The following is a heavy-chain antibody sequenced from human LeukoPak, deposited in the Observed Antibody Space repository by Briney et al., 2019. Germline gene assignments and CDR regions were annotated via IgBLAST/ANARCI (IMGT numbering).Heavy chain of an antibody. V-gene: IGHV3-30*02. Sequence: GGSLRLSCAASGFTFSSYGMHWVRQAPGKWLEWVAFIRYDGSNKYYADSVKGRFTISGDNSKNTLYLQMNSLRAEDTAVYYCANLYSSGWYYWGQGTLVTVSS. CDR2: IRYDGSNK. D-gene: IGHD6-19*01. CDR1: GFTFSSYG. CDR3: ANLYSSGWYY. J-gene: IGHJ4*02.